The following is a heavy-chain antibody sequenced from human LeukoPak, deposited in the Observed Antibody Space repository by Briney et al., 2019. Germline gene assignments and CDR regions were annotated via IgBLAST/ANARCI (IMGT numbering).Heavy chain of an antibody. CDR3: AREGDYYGSGSYYNSPVDY. Sequence: PGGSLRLSCAASGFTFSSYAMHWVRQAPGKGLEWVAVMSYDGSNEYYADSVKGRFTIFRDSSKSTLYLQMNSLRAEDTALCYCAREGDYYGSGSYYNSPVDYWGQGTLVTVSS. CDR1: GFTFSSYA. J-gene: IGHJ4*02. D-gene: IGHD3-10*01. CDR2: MSYDGSNE. V-gene: IGHV3-30*04.